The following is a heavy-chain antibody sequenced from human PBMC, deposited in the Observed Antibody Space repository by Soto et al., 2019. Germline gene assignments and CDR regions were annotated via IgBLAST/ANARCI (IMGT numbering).Heavy chain of an antibody. CDR3: ATRPLLPGTP. Sequence: EVQLVESGGGLIQPGGSLRLSCAASGFTFSSNDMNWVRQAPGKGLEWVSLIYSGGRTYYADSVKGRFTISTDNSKNTLYLQMSCLRAEETAVYYCATRPLLPGTPWGQGTMVTVSS. J-gene: IGHJ3*01. V-gene: IGHV3-53*01. CDR2: IYSGGRT. D-gene: IGHD3-22*01. CDR1: GFTFSSND.